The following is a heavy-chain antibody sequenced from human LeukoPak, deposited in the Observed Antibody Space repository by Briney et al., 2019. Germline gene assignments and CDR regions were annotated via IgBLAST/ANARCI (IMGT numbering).Heavy chain of an antibody. CDR2: IFYSGST. CDR1: GGSFSGYY. D-gene: IGHD3-10*01. Sequence: PSETLSLTCAVYGGSFSGYYWGWVRQPPGKGLEWIGNIFYSGSTYYSPSLKSRVTISLDTSRNQFSLKLNSVTAADTAVYYCAKSNGYGLVDIWGQGTMVTVSS. J-gene: IGHJ3*02. V-gene: IGHV4-34*12. CDR3: AKSNGYGLVDI.